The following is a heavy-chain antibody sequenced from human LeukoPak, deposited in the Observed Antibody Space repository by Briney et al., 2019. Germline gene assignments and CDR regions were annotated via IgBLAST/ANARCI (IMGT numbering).Heavy chain of an antibody. D-gene: IGHD3-3*01. CDR2: IYYSGNT. CDR1: GGSISSSSVY. V-gene: IGHV4-39*01. J-gene: IGHJ3*02. CDR3: ARFGVSDAFDI. Sequence: SETLSLTCTVSGGSISSSSVYWGWIRQLPGKGLEWIANIYYSGNTYYNSSLKSRVTISVDTSRNQFPLKLTSVTAADTAVFYCARFGVSDAFDIWGQGTMVTVSS.